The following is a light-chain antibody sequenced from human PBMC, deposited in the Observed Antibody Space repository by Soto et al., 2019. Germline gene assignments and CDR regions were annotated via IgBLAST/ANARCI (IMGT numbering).Light chain of an antibody. V-gene: IGLV2-8*01. J-gene: IGLJ1*01. CDR2: EVT. Sequence: QSVLTQPPSASGSPGQSATISCTGTSSDVGGYNYVSWYQHHPGKAPKLIIYEVTKRPSGVPDRFSGSKSGNTASLTVSGLQAEDEADYYCCSYADIIYVFGTGTKVTVL. CDR1: SSDVGGYNY. CDR3: CSYADIIYV.